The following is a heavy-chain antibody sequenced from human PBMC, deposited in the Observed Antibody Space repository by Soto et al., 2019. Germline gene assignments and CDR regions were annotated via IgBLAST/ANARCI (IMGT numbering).Heavy chain of an antibody. J-gene: IGHJ1*01. CDR2: INWNSGSI. Sequence: EVQLVESGGGLVQPGRSLRLSCAASGFTLVDFARHWSRQVPGKGLGWVSGINWNSGSIGYGDSVKGRFAISRDNAKNSLHLQMNSLSAEDTAFYYCVKDESINWYSGHFRHWGQGTLVTVSS. V-gene: IGHV3-9*01. CDR1: GFTLVDFA. CDR3: VKDESINWYSGHFRH. D-gene: IGHD6-13*01.